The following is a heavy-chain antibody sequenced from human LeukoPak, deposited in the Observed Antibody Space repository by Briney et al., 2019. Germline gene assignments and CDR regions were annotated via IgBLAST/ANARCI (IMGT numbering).Heavy chain of an antibody. CDR2: ISSSSSYI. CDR1: GFPFSSYW. V-gene: IGHV3-21*01. J-gene: IGHJ6*02. Sequence: GGSLRLSCVASGFPFSSYWMTWVRQAPGKGLEWVSSISSSSSYIYYADSVKGRFTISRDNAKNSLYLQMNSLRAEDTAVYYCARDYDILTGPHGGMDVWGQGTTVTVSS. D-gene: IGHD3-9*01. CDR3: ARDYDILTGPHGGMDV.